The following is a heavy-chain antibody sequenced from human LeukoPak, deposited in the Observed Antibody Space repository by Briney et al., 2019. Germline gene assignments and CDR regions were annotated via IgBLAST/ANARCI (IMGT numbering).Heavy chain of an antibody. D-gene: IGHD2-2*01. CDR3: ARDPWGGDIVVVPAAIHDP. V-gene: IGHV1-2*06. CDR1: GYTFTGYY. CDR2: INPNSGGT. Sequence: ASVKVSCKASGYTFTGYYIHWVRQAPGQGLEWMGRINPNSGGTNFAQKFQGRVTMTRDTSISTAYMELSRLTSDDTAVYYCARDPWGGDIVVVPAAIHDPWGQGTLVTVPS. J-gene: IGHJ5*02.